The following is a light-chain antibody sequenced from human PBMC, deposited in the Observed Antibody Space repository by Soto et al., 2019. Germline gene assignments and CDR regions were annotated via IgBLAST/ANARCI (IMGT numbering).Light chain of an antibody. V-gene: IGKV3-15*01. Sequence: EKVMTQSPATLSVSAGESASLXXRASQSISNSLAWYQQKPGQAPRIXIYDASTRATGIPARFSGSAAGTEFTLTISSLQSEDSAVYYCQQYNQWPLTFGGGTKVDI. J-gene: IGKJ4*01. CDR3: QQYNQWPLT. CDR1: QSISNS. CDR2: DAS.